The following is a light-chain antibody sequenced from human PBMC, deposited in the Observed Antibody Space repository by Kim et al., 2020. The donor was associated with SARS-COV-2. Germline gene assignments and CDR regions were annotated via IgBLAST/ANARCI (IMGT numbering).Light chain of an antibody. J-gene: IGLJ2*01. V-gene: IGLV1-40*01. CDR1: SSNIGAGYD. CDR2: DNS. CDR3: QSYDSSLSVV. Sequence: QPVLTQPPSVSGAPGQRVTISCTGSSSNIGAGYDVHWYQQLPGTAPKLLIYDNSNRPSGVPDRVSGSKSGTSASLAITGLQAEDEADYYCQSYDSSLSVVFGGGTQLTVL.